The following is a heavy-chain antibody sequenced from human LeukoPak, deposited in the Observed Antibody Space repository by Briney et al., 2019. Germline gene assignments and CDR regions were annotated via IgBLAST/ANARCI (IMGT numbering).Heavy chain of an antibody. J-gene: IGHJ4*02. V-gene: IGHV3-21*04. D-gene: IGHD3-10*02. CDR1: GFTFSSYA. Sequence: PGGSLRLSCAASGFTFSSYAMSWVRQAPGKGLEWVSSISSSSSYIYYADSVKGRFTISRDNAKNSLYLQMNSLRAEDTAVYYCARDCSYPYYFDYWGQGTLVTVSS. CDR3: ARDCSYPYYFDY. CDR2: ISSSSSYI.